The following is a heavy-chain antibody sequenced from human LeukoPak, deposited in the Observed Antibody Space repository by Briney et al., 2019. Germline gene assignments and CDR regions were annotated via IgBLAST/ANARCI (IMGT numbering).Heavy chain of an antibody. CDR2: ISSSSDTI. CDR3: ARDPNHIVVVPADAGGPSHYYYYGMDV. Sequence: GGSLRLSCAASGFTFGPYTMNWVRQAPGKGLEWVSYISSSSDTIYYADSVKGRFTISRDNGKNSLYLQMNSLRAEDTAVYYCARDPNHIVVVPADAGGPSHYYYYGMDVWGQGTTVTVSS. D-gene: IGHD2-2*01. J-gene: IGHJ6*02. CDR1: GFTFGPYT. V-gene: IGHV3-48*04.